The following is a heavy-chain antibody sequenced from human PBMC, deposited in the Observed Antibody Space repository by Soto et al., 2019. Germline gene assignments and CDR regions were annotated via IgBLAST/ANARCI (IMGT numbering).Heavy chain of an antibody. CDR2: IIPIFTTT. V-gene: IGHV1-69*12. Sequence: QVHLVQSGAEVKKPGSSVKVSCKAPGGTFSNHAINWVRQAPGQGLEWMGRIIPIFTTTNYAQKFQGRVTMTDEESTITAYLELSSLKHDDTAVYYCAREVAADGTFREDVFDIWGQGTSVTVSS. J-gene: IGHJ3*02. CDR1: GGTFSNHA. CDR3: AREVAADGTFREDVFDI. D-gene: IGHD6-13*01.